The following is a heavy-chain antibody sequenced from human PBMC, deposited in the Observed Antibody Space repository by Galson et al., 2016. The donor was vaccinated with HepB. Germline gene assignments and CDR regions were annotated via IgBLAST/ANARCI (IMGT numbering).Heavy chain of an antibody. CDR3: ARTYSSGGTDSFYL. Sequence: QSGAEVKKPGESLKISCQGLGYSFTSYWIAWVRRAPGKGLEWIGIIFPGDSDTKYSPSFQGQVTISVDKSINTGYLEWSSLKASDTALYYCARTYSSGGTDSFYLWDQGTLVTVSS. CDR2: IFPGDSDT. D-gene: IGHD6-19*01. J-gene: IGHJ3*01. CDR1: GYSFTSYW. V-gene: IGHV5-51*01.